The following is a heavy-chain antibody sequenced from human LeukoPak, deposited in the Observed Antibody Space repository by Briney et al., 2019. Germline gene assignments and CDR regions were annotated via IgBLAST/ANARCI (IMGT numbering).Heavy chain of an antibody. J-gene: IGHJ4*02. CDR1: GFTFSSYW. V-gene: IGHV3-7*01. CDR3: ARTFYGDYDY. Sequence: GGSLRLSXAASGFTFSSYWMSWVRQAPGKGMEWVANIKQDGSEKYYVDSVEGRFTISRDNAKNSLYLQMNSLRAEDTAVYYCARTFYGDYDYWGQGTLVTVSS. D-gene: IGHD4-17*01. CDR2: IKQDGSEK.